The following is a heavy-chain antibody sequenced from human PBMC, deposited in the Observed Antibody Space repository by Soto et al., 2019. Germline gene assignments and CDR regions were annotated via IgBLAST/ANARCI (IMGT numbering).Heavy chain of an antibody. V-gene: IGHV3-11*01. Sequence: QVQLVESGGGLVKPGGSLRLSCAASGFTFSDYYMSWIRQAPGKGLEWVSYISSSGSTIYYADSVKGRFTISRDNAKNSLYLHMNSLRAEDTAVYYCAGAVAAAGYYYYYYYYMDVWGKGTTVTVSS. CDR3: AGAVAAAGYYYYYYYYMDV. J-gene: IGHJ6*03. CDR1: GFTFSDYY. D-gene: IGHD6-13*01. CDR2: ISSSGSTI.